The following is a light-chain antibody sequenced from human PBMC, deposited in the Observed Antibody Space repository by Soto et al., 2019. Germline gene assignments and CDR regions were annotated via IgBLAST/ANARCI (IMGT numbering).Light chain of an antibody. V-gene: IGKV3-20*01. Sequence: EFVLTQSPGTLSLSPGERATLSCRASRTVGRSYLAWYQQKPGQAPRLXIFGTSTRANGIPARFSSGGSGTDLTLTISRLDPEDYAVYFCQQYDSIPTWTFGQGTKVDIK. CDR2: GTS. J-gene: IGKJ1*01. CDR3: QQYDSIPTWT. CDR1: RTVGRSY.